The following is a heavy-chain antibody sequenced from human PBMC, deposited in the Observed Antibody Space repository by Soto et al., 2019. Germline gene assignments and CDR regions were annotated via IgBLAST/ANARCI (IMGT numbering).Heavy chain of an antibody. CDR2: IFHSGST. CDR1: GGSIRSNNW. V-gene: IGHV4-4*02. J-gene: IGHJ4*02. D-gene: IGHD1-26*01. CDR3: ARVYSGSYSDY. Sequence: SSETLSLTCAVSGGSIRSNNWWSWVRQPPGKGLEWIGEIFHSGSTHYNPSLKTRVTISVDTSKNQFSLKLISVTAADTAVYYCARVYSGSYSDYWGQGTLVTVSS.